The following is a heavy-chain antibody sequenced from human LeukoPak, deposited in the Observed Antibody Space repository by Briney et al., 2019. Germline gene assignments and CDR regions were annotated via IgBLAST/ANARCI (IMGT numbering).Heavy chain of an antibody. J-gene: IGHJ4*02. V-gene: IGHV1-18*01. CDR2: IRGNNDNT. Sequence: VASVKVSCKTSGYIFNTYGISWVRQAPGQGLEWMAWIRGNNDNTKYAQKFQGRVTMTRDTSTSTVYMELSSLRSADTAVYYCARDRMGSATLGFDYWGQGTLVTVSS. D-gene: IGHD1-26*01. CDR3: ARDRMGSATLGFDY. CDR1: GYIFNTYG.